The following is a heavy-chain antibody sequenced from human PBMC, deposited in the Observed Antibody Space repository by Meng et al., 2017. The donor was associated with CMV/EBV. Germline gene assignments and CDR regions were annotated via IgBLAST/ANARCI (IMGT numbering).Heavy chain of an antibody. J-gene: IGHJ5*02. CDR1: GGSISSYY. CDR2: IYTSGST. D-gene: IGHD2-2*02. Sequence: QVQLQESGPGLVKPSEPLSLTCTVSGGSISSYYWSWIRQPAGKGLEWIGRIYTSGSTNYNPSLKSRVTMSVDTSKNQFSLKLSSVTAADTAVYYCAREIVVVPAAIDNWFDPWGQGTLVTVSS. CDR3: AREIVVVPAAIDNWFDP. V-gene: IGHV4-4*07.